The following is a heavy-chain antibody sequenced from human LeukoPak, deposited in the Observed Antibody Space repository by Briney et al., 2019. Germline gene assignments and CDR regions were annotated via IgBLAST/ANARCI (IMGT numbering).Heavy chain of an antibody. D-gene: IGHD5-24*01. CDR1: GFTVSSNY. CDR3: AKDLDAAADGSKMTPIGY. J-gene: IGHJ4*02. Sequence: GGSLRLSCAASGFTVSSNYMSWVRQAPGKGLEWVSAISGSGGSTYYADSVKGRFTISRDNSKNTLYLQMNSLRAEDTAVYYCAKDLDAAADGSKMTPIGYWGQGTLVTVSS. V-gene: IGHV3-23*01. CDR2: ISGSGGST.